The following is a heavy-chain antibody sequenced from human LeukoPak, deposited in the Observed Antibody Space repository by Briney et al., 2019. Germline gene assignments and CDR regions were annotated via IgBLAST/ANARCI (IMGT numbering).Heavy chain of an antibody. D-gene: IGHD7-27*01. V-gene: IGHV6-1*01. CDR1: GDSVSSNSVG. Sequence: SQTLSLTCAISGDSVSSNSVGWHWIRQSPSRGFEWLGGTYYRSKWYNDYALSVKSRMTVNPDTSKNQFSLQLNSVTPEDTAVYYCARSKNWGWDYWGQGTLVTVSS. CDR3: ARSKNWGWDY. CDR2: TYYRSKWYN. J-gene: IGHJ4*02.